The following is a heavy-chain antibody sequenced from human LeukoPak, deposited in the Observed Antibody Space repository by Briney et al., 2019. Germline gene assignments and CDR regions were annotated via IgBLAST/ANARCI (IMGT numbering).Heavy chain of an antibody. J-gene: IGHJ4*02. CDR2: IYYSGSA. V-gene: IGHV4-61*05. CDR3: ARVTLSLGPFDY. D-gene: IGHD2/OR15-2a*01. Sequence: SETLSLTCTVSGGSISSSSYYWGWIRQPPGKGLEWIAYIYYSGSASYNPSFKSRVTMSVDTSKNQFSLRLKSVTAADTAVYYCARVTLSLGPFDYWGQGTLVTVSS. CDR1: GGSISSSSYY.